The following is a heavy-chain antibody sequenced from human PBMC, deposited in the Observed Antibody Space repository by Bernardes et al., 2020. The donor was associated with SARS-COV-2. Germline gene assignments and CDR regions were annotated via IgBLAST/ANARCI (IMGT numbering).Heavy chain of an antibody. Sequence: GRSLRLSCAPSGFTFSNYCMHWVRQVPGKGLVWVSRIDTDGSTTNYADSVKGRFTISRDNAKNTLYLEMTSLRVEDTAVYYCTRDLAGAASYWGQGALVTVSS. CDR3: TRDLAGAASY. D-gene: IGHD6-19*01. CDR1: GFTFSNYC. J-gene: IGHJ4*02. V-gene: IGHV3-74*01. CDR2: IDTDGSTT.